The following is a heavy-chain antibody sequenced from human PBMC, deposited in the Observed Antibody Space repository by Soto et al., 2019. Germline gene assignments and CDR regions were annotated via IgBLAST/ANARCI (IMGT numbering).Heavy chain of an antibody. Sequence: PGGSLRLSCAASGFTFDDYAMHWVRQAPGKGLEWVSGISWNSGSIGYADSVKGRFTISRDNAKNSLYLQMNSLRAEDTALYYCAKDLYGGNSGLDRSYYYGMDVWGQGTTVTVSS. CDR2: ISWNSGSI. J-gene: IGHJ6*02. V-gene: IGHV3-9*01. D-gene: IGHD4-17*01. CDR3: AKDLYGGNSGLDRSYYYGMDV. CDR1: GFTFDDYA.